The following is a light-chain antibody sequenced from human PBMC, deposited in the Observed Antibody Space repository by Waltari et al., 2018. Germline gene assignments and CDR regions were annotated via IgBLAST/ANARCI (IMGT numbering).Light chain of an antibody. CDR1: SSNIGSNT. J-gene: IGLJ3*02. CDR3: AAWDDSLNGWV. V-gene: IGLV1-44*01. CDR2: SNN. Sequence: QSVLTQPPSASGTPGQRVTISCSGSSSNIGSNTVNWYQQLPGTAPKLLISSNNQRPSGVPDRVSGSKAGTSASLAISGLQSEEEADYYCAAWDDSLNGWVFGGGTKLTVL.